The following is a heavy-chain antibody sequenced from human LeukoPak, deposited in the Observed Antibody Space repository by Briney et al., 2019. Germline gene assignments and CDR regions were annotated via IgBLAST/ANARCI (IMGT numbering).Heavy chain of an antibody. J-gene: IGHJ6*02. Sequence: SETLSLTCTVSGGSISSYYWSWIRQPPGKGLEWIGYIYYSGSTNYNPSPKSRVTISVDTSKNQFSLKLSSVTAADTAVYYCARDRGDYYDSSGYYWDYYYGMDVWGQGTTVTVSS. V-gene: IGHV4-59*01. CDR3: ARDRGDYYDSSGYYWDYYYGMDV. CDR1: GGSISSYY. CDR2: IYYSGST. D-gene: IGHD3-22*01.